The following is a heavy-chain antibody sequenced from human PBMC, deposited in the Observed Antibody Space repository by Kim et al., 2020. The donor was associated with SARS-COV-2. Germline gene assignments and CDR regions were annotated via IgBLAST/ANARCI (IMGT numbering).Heavy chain of an antibody. CDR3: ARGITMIVGDGAFDI. V-gene: IGHV3-53*01. Sequence: GGSLRLSCAASGFTVSSNYMSWVRQAPGKGLEWVSVIYSGGSTYYADSVKGRFTISRDNSKNTLYLQMNSLRAEDTAVYYCARGITMIVGDGAFDIWGQGTMVTVSS. J-gene: IGHJ3*02. CDR2: IYSGGST. CDR1: GFTVSSNY. D-gene: IGHD3-22*01.